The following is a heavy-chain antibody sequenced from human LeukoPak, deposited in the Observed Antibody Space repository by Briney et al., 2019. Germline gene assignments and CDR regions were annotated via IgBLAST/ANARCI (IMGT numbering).Heavy chain of an antibody. V-gene: IGHV4-59*01. J-gene: IGHJ6*03. D-gene: IGHD3-16*01. CDR2: IYYSGST. CDR3: ARAALGYYYYYMDV. CDR1: GGSISSYY. Sequence: PSETLSLTCTVSGGSISSYYWGWIRQPPGKGLEWIGYIYYSGSTNYNPSLKSRVTISVDTSKNRFSLKLSSVTAADTAVYYCARAALGYYYYYMDVWGKGTTVTVSS.